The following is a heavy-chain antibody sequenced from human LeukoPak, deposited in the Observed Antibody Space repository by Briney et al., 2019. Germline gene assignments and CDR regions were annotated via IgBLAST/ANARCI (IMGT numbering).Heavy chain of an antibody. CDR2: ISTYNGNT. CDR1: GYTFVTYG. J-gene: IGHJ4*02. Sequence: GASVKVSCEASGYTFVTYGINWLRQAPGQGLEWMGWISTYNGNTKYAQKFQDRVTMTRDTSTNTVYMDLRSLRSDDTAVYYCARAVAGLDSWGQGTLVTVSS. D-gene: IGHD6-19*01. CDR3: ARAVAGLDS. V-gene: IGHV1-18*01.